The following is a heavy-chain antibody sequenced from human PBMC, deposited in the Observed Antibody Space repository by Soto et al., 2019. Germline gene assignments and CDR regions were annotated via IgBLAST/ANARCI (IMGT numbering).Heavy chain of an antibody. J-gene: IGHJ5*02. CDR3: ARPYYYGSGSYSRGWFDP. V-gene: IGHV4-34*01. Sequence: QVQLQQWGAGLLKPSETLSLTCAVYGGSFSGYYWSWIRQPPGKGLEWIGEINHSGSTNYNPSLKSRFTISLDTSKNQFSLKLSSVTAADTAVYYCARPYYYGSGSYSRGWFDPWGQGTLVTVSS. CDR2: INHSGST. D-gene: IGHD3-10*01. CDR1: GGSFSGYY.